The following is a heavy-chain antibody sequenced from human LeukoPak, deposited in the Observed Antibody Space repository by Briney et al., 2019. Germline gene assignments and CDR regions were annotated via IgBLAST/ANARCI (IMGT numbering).Heavy chain of an antibody. CDR3: ASANKFGELPSFDY. Sequence: ASVKVSCKAPGYTFTSYYMHWVRQAPGQGLEWMGIINPSGDSRSYAQKFQDRVTITADESTSTAYMELSSLRSEDTAVYYCASANKFGELPSFDYWGQGTLVTVSS. J-gene: IGHJ4*02. CDR1: GYTFTSYY. D-gene: IGHD3-10*01. CDR2: INPSGDSR. V-gene: IGHV1-46*01.